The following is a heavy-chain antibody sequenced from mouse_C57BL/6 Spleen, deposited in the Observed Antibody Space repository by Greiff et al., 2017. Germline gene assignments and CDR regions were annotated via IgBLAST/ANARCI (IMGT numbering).Heavy chain of an antibody. Sequence: DVMLVESGGDLVKPGGSLKLSCAASGFTFSSYGMSWVRQTPDKRLEWVATISSGGSYTYYPDSVKGRFTISRDNAKNTLYLQMSSLKSEDTSMYYCARDVYYGYYFDYWGQGTTLTVSS. CDR3: ARDVYYGYYFDY. CDR2: ISSGGSYT. CDR1: GFTFSSYG. D-gene: IGHD2-3*01. J-gene: IGHJ2*01. V-gene: IGHV5-6*02.